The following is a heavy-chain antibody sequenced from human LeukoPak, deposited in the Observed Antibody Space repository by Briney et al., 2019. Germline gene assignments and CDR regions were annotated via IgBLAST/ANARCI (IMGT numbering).Heavy chain of an antibody. CDR3: ARQSYVWGSYRPDDAFDI. Sequence: ASAKVSCKASGYTFTRYGISWVRQAPGQGLEWMGWISAYNGNTNYAQKLQGRVIMTTDTSTSTAYMELRSLRSDDTAVYYCARQSYVWGSYRPDDAFDIWGQGTMVTVSS. V-gene: IGHV1-18*01. D-gene: IGHD3-16*02. CDR2: ISAYNGNT. J-gene: IGHJ3*02. CDR1: GYTFTRYG.